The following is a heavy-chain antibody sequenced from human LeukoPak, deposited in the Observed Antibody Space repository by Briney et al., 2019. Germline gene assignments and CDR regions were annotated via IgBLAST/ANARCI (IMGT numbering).Heavy chain of an antibody. Sequence: SGTLSLTCTVSGGSISSYYWSWIRQPPGKGLEWIGYIYYSGSTNYNPSLKSRVTISVDTSKNQFSLKLSSVTAADTAVYYCARHSPYYYDSSGYLFDYWGQGTLVTVSS. J-gene: IGHJ4*02. CDR2: IYYSGST. V-gene: IGHV4-59*08. D-gene: IGHD3-22*01. CDR1: GGSISSYY. CDR3: ARHSPYYYDSSGYLFDY.